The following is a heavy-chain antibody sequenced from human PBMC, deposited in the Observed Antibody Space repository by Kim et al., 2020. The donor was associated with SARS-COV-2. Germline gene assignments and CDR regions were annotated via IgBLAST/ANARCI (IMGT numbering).Heavy chain of an antibody. J-gene: IGHJ4*02. CDR3: ARGENPTYYYGSGSYPAYEPTFDY. V-gene: IGHV1-46*01. CDR1: GYTFTSYY. Sequence: ASVKVSCKASGYTFTSYYMHWVRQAPGQGLEWMGIINPSGGSTSYAQKFQGRVTMTRDTSTSTVYMELSSLRSEDTAVYYCARGENPTYYYGSGSYPAYEPTFDYWGQGTLVTVSS. D-gene: IGHD3-10*01. CDR2: INPSGGST.